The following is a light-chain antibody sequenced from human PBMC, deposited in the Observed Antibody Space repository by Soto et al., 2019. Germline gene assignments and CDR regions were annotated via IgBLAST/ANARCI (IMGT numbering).Light chain of an antibody. Sequence: DIVLTQSPATLSLSPGERATLSCRASQSVRSYLAWYQHKPGQAPRLLICDASNRASGIPARFSGSGSGTDFTLTISSLEPEDFAVYYCQQYGDSPQTFGPGTKVDIK. CDR1: QSVRSY. V-gene: IGKV3-11*01. J-gene: IGKJ1*01. CDR2: DAS. CDR3: QQYGDSPQT.